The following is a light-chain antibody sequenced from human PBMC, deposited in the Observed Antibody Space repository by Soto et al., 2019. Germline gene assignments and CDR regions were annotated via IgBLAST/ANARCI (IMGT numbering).Light chain of an antibody. Sequence: DIVMTQSPDSLAVSLGERATINCKSSQSVLYSSNTKNYLAWYQQKPGQPPKLLIYWASTRESGVPDRFSGSGSGTDFTLTISSLQAEGGAVYYGQQYYSTPRTFGQGTKVEIK. J-gene: IGKJ1*01. V-gene: IGKV4-1*01. CDR2: WAS. CDR1: QSVLYSSNTKNY. CDR3: QQYYSTPRT.